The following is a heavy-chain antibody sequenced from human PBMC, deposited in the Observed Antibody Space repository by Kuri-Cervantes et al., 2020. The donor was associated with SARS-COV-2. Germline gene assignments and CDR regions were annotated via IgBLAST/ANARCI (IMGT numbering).Heavy chain of an antibody. CDR2: IIPILGTA. Sequence: KISCAASGGTFSSYAISWVRQAPGQGLEWMGRIIPILGTANYAQKFQGRVTITADKSTSTAYMELSSLRSEDTAVYYCARDVHGGSCTNGVCHDDFDYWGQGTLVTVSS. CDR3: ARDVHGGSCTNGVCHDDFDY. D-gene: IGHD2-8*01. J-gene: IGHJ4*02. CDR1: GGTFSSYA. V-gene: IGHV1-69*04.